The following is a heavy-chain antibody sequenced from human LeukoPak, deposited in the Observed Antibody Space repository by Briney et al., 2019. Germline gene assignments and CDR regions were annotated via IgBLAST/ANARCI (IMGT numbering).Heavy chain of an antibody. J-gene: IGHJ3*02. D-gene: IGHD2-15*01. CDR2: MNPNSADT. CDR3: ARGIFDLGTFDI. Sequence: ASVKVSCKASGFTFSSYEINWVRQATGQGLEWMGWMNPNSADTGYAQKFQGRVTMTRNTSISTAYMELSSLTSEDTAVYYCARGIFDLGTFDIWGQGTMVTVSS. V-gene: IGHV1-8*01. CDR1: GFTFSSYE.